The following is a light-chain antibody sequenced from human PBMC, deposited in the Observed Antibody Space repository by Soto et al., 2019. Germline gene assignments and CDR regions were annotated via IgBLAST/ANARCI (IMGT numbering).Light chain of an antibody. V-gene: IGLV1-44*01. Sequence: QSVLTQPPSASGTPGQRVTISCSGSSSNIGSNTVNWYQQLPGTAPKLLIYSNNQRPSGVPDRFSGSKSGTSASLAISGLHSEDEADYYCSAWDDSLNFVFGGGTKLTVL. CDR2: SNN. J-gene: IGLJ2*01. CDR1: SSNIGSNT. CDR3: SAWDDSLNFV.